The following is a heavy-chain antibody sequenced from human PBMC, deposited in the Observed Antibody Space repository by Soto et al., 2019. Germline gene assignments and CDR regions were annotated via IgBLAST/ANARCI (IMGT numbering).Heavy chain of an antibody. Sequence: GGSLRLSCAASGFTFSSYAMSWVRQAPGKGLEWVSAISGSGGSTYYADSVKGRFTISRDNSKNTLYLQMNSLRAEDTAVYYCAKPYTGGLWGSYRSVHYGMDVWGQGTTDTVSS. CDR1: GFTFSSYA. D-gene: IGHD3-16*02. CDR2: ISGSGGST. J-gene: IGHJ6*02. V-gene: IGHV3-23*01. CDR3: AKPYTGGLWGSYRSVHYGMDV.